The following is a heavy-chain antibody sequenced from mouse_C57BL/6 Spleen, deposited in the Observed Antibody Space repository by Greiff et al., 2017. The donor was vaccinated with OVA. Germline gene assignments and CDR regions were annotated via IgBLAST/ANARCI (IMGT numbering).Heavy chain of an antibody. Sequence: QVQLQQPGTELVKPGASVKLSCKASGYTFTSYWMHWVKQRPGQGLEWIGNINPSNGGTNYNEKFKSKATLTVDKSSSTAYMRLSSLTSEDSAVYYCARPPYGSSYVWYFDVWGTGTTVTVSS. V-gene: IGHV1-53*01. CDR2: INPSNGGT. CDR1: GYTFTSYW. J-gene: IGHJ1*03. D-gene: IGHD1-1*01. CDR3: ARPPYGSSYVWYFDV.